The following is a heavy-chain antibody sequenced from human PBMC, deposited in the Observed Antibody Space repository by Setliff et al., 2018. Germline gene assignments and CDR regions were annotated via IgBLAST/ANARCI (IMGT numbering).Heavy chain of an antibody. J-gene: IGHJ6*03. Sequence: PSETLTLTCTVSGGSISSYYWSWIRQPAGKGLEWIGHIYIGGSANYNPSLKSRVTMSIDTSKNQFSLKLNSVTAADMAVYYCAREQWLDPPGYYYMDVWAKGTTVTVSS. CDR1: GGSISSYY. CDR2: IYIGGSA. V-gene: IGHV4-4*07. D-gene: IGHD6-19*01. CDR3: AREQWLDPPGYYYMDV.